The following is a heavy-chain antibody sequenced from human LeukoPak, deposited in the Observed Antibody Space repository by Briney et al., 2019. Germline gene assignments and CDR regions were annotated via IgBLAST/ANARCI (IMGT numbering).Heavy chain of an antibody. CDR1: GFTFSSYA. Sequence: GGSLRLSCAASGFTFSSYAMGWARHSPGKGLEGVSAISSSGGGTYYADSGKGRFNISRDNYKNTLHLQMHSLRAEDTAVYYCAKGGLRYFDLWGRGTLVTVSS. V-gene: IGHV3-23*01. CDR3: AKGGLRYFDL. CDR2: ISSSGGGT. J-gene: IGHJ2*01.